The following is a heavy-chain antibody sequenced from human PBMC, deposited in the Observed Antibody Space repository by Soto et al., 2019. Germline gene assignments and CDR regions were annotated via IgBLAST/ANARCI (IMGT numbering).Heavy chain of an antibody. D-gene: IGHD6-19*01. V-gene: IGHV1-69*13. J-gene: IGHJ4*02. CDR1: GYTFSSYA. CDR3: AKEDRGSGWLSFDY. Sequence: ASVKVSCKASGYTFSSYAISWVRQAPGQGLEWMGGIIPIFGTANYAQEFQGRVTITADESTSTAYMELSSLRSEDTAVYYCAKEDRGSGWLSFDYWGQGTLVTVSS. CDR2: IIPIFGTA.